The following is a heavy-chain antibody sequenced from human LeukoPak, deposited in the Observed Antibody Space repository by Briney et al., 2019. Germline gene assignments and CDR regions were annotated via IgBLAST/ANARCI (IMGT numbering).Heavy chain of an antibody. D-gene: IGHD2-15*01. V-gene: IGHV3-23*01. CDR3: AKQLGYCSDGSCYFPY. CDR1: GFTFSSSA. Sequence: GGSLRLSCAASGFTFSSSAMSWVRQAPGKGLEWVSAISNNGGYTYYADSVQGRFTISRDNSKSTLCLQMNSLRTEDTAVYYCAKQLGYCSDGSCYFPYWGQGTLVTVSS. CDR2: ISNNGGYT. J-gene: IGHJ4*02.